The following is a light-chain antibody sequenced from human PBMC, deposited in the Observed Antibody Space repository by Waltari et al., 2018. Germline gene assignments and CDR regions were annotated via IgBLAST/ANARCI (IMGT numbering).Light chain of an antibody. CDR3: QRYNSYPIT. V-gene: IGKV1-5*03. Sequence: DIQMTQSPSTLSASVGDRVPINCRASQSIGSWLAWYQQKPGKAPKLLIYEATSLESGVPSRFSASGSGTEFTLTISSLQPDDFATYYCQRYNSYPITFGPGTKVDI. CDR1: QSIGSW. CDR2: EAT. J-gene: IGKJ3*01.